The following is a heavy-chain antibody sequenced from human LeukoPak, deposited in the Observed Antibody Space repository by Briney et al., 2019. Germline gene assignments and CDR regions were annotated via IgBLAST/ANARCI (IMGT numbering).Heavy chain of an antibody. Sequence: GESLKISCKGSGYSFTSYWISWVRQMPGKGLGWMGRIDPSDSYTNYSPSFQGHVTISADKSISTAYLQWSSLKASDTAMYYCARHLPSTYYYDSSGYPLDDYWGQGTLVTVSS. V-gene: IGHV5-10-1*01. CDR2: IDPSDSYT. CDR3: ARHLPSTYYYDSSGYPLDDY. D-gene: IGHD3-22*01. CDR1: GYSFTSYW. J-gene: IGHJ4*02.